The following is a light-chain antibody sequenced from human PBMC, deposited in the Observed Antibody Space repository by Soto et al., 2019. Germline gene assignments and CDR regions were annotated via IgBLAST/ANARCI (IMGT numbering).Light chain of an antibody. J-gene: IGKJ1*01. CDR1: QSVSSNY. CDR2: GAS. Sequence: EIVLTQSPGTLSLSPGERATLSCRASQSVSSNYLGWYQQKPGQAPRLLIYGASSRATGIPDRFSGSGSGTDFTLTISRPETEDFAVYYCQQYGRSPRTFGQGTKVDIK. CDR3: QQYGRSPRT. V-gene: IGKV3-20*01.